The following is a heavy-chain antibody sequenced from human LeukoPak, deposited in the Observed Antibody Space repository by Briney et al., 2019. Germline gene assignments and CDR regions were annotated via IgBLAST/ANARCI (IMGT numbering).Heavy chain of an antibody. V-gene: IGHV1-69*05. CDR2: IIPIFGTA. CDR1: GGTFSSYA. D-gene: IGHD6-13*01. Sequence: GASVKVSCKASGGTFSSYAISWVRQAPGQGLEWMGGIIPIFGTANYAQKFQGRVTITTDESTSTAYMELSSLRSEDTAVYYCARGSSCRYPLYYYYYMDVWGKGTTVTVSS. CDR3: ARGSSCRYPLYYYYYMDV. J-gene: IGHJ6*03.